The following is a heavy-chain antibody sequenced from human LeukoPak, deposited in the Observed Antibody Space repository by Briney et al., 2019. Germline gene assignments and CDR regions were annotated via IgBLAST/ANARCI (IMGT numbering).Heavy chain of an antibody. J-gene: IGHJ4*02. CDR1: GGSISGGSYY. V-gene: IGHV4-61*02. D-gene: IGHD3-10*01. CDR2: IYTSGST. Sequence: SETLSLTCTVSGGSISGGSYYWSWIRQPAGKGLEWIGRIYTSGSTNYNPSLKSRVTISVDTSKNQFSLKLSSVTAADTAVYYCALGGESFDYWGQGTLVTVSS. CDR3: ALGGESFDY.